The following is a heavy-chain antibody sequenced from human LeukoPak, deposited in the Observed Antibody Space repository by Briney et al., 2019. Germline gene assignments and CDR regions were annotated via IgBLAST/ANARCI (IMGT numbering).Heavy chain of an antibody. Sequence: ASVKVSCKASGGTFSSYAISWVRQAPGQGLEWMGGIIPFFGTANYAQKFQGRVTITTDESTSTAYMELSSLRSEDTAVYYCAGKSVEMATIAFDYWGQGTLVTVSS. D-gene: IGHD5-24*01. V-gene: IGHV1-69*05. CDR1: GGTFSSYA. J-gene: IGHJ4*02. CDR2: IIPFFGTA. CDR3: AGKSVEMATIAFDY.